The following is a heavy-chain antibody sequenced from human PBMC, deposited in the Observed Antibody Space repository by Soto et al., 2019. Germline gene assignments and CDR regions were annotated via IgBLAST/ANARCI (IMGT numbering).Heavy chain of an antibody. CDR1: GFSLSTTGVG. CDR2: IYWDDDK. Sequence: QITLKESGPTLVRPTHTLTLTCTFSGFSLSTTGVGVGWIRQPPGKALEWLALIYWDDDKLYSPSLKSSLTITKDTSKNDVILTLTNMDPVDTATYDCAQRLSDYGLVRERANDFDPWGQGTLVTVSS. J-gene: IGHJ5*02. CDR3: AQRLSDYGLVRERANDFDP. V-gene: IGHV2-5*02. D-gene: IGHD3-10*01.